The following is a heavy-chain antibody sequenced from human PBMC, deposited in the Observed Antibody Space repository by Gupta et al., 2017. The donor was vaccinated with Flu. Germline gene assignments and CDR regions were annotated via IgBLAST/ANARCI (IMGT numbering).Heavy chain of an antibody. CDR2: ISYTNTR. CDR1: GFTFRHYS. D-gene: IGHD5/OR15-5a*01. V-gene: IGHV3-48*01. Sequence: EVQLVESGGGLVQPGGSLRLSCAASGFTFRHYSMAWVRQAPGKGLEWVSYISYTNTRYYVESVKGRFSIARDNAKDSLYLQMNSLRAEDTAVYDGARVEARRLLYCDSWGQGTLVTVSS. J-gene: IGHJ4*02. CDR3: ARVEARRLLYCDS.